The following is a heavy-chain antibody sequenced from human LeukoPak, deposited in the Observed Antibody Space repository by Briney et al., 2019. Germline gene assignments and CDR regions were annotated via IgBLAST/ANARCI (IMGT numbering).Heavy chain of an antibody. D-gene: IGHD2-15*01. V-gene: IGHV3-30*18. J-gene: IGHJ4*02. CDR1: GFTFSSYG. CDR2: ISYDGSNK. CDR3: AKICSGGSCYDY. Sequence: GGSLRLSCAASGFTFSSYGMHWVRQAAGKGLEWVAVISYDGSNKYYADSVKGRFTISRDNSKNTLYLQMNSLRAEDTAVYYCAKICSGGSCYDYWGQGTLVTVSS.